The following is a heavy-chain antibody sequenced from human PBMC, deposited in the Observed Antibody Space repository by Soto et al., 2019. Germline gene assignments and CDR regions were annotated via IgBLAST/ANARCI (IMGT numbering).Heavy chain of an antibody. J-gene: IGHJ4*02. CDR2: IYYSGTT. V-gene: IGHV4-59*08. D-gene: IGHD3-22*01. Sequence: QVQLQESGPGLVKPSETLSLTCTVSRGSISSYYWNWIRQPPGKGLEWIGYIYYSGTTYYNPSLKSRLTISIDSSKKQFSLRLTSVTAADTAVYYCATYDSSGLAFWDQGTLVTVSS. CDR1: RGSISSYY. CDR3: ATYDSSGLAF.